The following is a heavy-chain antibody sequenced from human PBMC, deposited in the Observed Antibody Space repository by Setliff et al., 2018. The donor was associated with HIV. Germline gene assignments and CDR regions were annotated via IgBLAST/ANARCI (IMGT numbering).Heavy chain of an antibody. J-gene: IGHJ5*02. CDR1: GGSISSHY. V-gene: IGHV4-59*11. CDR3: ARGLYSSSWYGSYWFDP. D-gene: IGHD6-13*01. CDR2: IYYSGST. Sequence: SETLSLTCTVSGGSISSHYWSWIRQPPGKGLEWIGSIYYSGSTNYNPSLKSRVTISVDTSKNQFSLKLSSVTAADTAVYYCARGLYSSSWYGSYWFDPWGQGTLVTV.